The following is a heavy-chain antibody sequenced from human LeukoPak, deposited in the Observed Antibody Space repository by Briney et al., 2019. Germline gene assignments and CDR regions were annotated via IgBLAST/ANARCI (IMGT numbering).Heavy chain of an antibody. CDR2: IYYSGST. CDR1: GGSIRSSSYY. V-gene: IGHV4-39*01. J-gene: IGHJ6*03. D-gene: IGHD6-19*01. CDR3: ARVSGQFYFYYYMDV. Sequence: SETLSLTCTVSGGSIRSSSYYWGWIRQPPGKGLEWIGRIYYSGSTYYNPSLKSRVTISVDTSKNQFSLRLSSVTAADTAVYYCARVSGQFYFYYYMDVWGKGTTVTISS.